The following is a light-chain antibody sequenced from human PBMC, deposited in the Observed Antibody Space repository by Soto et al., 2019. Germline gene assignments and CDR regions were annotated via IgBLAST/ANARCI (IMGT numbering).Light chain of an antibody. CDR1: QSVSSSQ. Sequence: EVVLAQSPGTLSLSPGERATLPCRASQSVSSSQLAWFQQKPGQAPRLLIYAASWRAAGIPDRFSGSGSGTDFTLTIGRLEPADFAVYYCQQYASAPHTFGGGTKVDIK. CDR3: QQYASAPHT. V-gene: IGKV3-20*01. CDR2: AAS. J-gene: IGKJ4*01.